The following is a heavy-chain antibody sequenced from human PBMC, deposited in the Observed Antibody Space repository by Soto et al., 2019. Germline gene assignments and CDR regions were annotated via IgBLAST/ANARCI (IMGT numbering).Heavy chain of an antibody. CDR2: IRSRAYGGTT. D-gene: IGHD2-2*02. CDR1: GFTFGDYA. CDR3: TTDSPSSTSSYTGGQAPECYYYGMDV. J-gene: IGHJ6*02. V-gene: IGHV3-49*04. Sequence: GGSLRLSCTASGFTFGDYAMSWVRQAPGKGLEWVGFIRSRAYGGTTEYAASVKGRFTIPSEDSKSIAYLQMNSLKTEHTAVYYCTTDSPSSTSSYTGGQAPECYYYGMDVWGQGTTVTVSS.